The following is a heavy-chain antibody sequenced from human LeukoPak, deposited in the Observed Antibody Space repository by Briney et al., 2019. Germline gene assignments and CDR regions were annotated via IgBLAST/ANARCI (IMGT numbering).Heavy chain of an antibody. CDR2: IYHSGST. V-gene: IGHV4-4*02. J-gene: IGHJ6*03. CDR3: ARDAGNSSGWYGLWRSDYYMDV. Sequence: SGTLSLTCAVSGGSISSSNWWSWVRQPPGKGLEWIGEIYHSGSTNYNPSLKSRVTISVDKSKNQFSLKLSSVTAADTAVYYCARDAGNSSGWYGLWRSDYYMDVWGKGTTVTVSS. CDR1: GGSISSSNW. D-gene: IGHD6-19*01.